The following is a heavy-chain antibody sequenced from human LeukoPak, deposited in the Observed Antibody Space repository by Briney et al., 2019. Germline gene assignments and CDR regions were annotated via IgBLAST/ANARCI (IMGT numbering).Heavy chain of an antibody. CDR3: ARRPALVEATSYIDY. Sequence: SETLSLTCTVSGGSISSSSYYWGWIRQPPGKGLEWIGSIYYSGSTYYNPSLKSRVTISVDTSKNQFSLKLSSVTAADTAVYYCARRPALVEATSYIDYWGQGTLVTVSS. CDR2: IYYSGST. V-gene: IGHV4-39*01. CDR1: GGSISSSSYY. D-gene: IGHD1-26*01. J-gene: IGHJ4*02.